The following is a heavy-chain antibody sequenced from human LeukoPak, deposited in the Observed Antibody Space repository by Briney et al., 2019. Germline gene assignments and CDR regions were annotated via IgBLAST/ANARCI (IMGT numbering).Heavy chain of an antibody. CDR3: VARNGDYSYMDV. Sequence: SETLSHTCTVSGGSIINRSYYWDWIRQPPGKGREWIGSIYYSGTTYYNPSLKSRVTISVDASKNQFSLKLSSVTAADTAVYYFVARNGDYSYMDVWGKGTTVTVSS. D-gene: IGHD1-1*01. CDR2: IYYSGTT. CDR1: GGSIINRSYY. J-gene: IGHJ6*03. V-gene: IGHV4-39*01.